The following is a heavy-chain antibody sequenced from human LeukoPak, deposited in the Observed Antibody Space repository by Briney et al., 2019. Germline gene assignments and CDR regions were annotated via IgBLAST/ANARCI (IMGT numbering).Heavy chain of an antibody. Sequence: ASVKVSCKTSGYSFTAYYIHWIRQAPGQGLEWMGVITPNDGRPTYAQKFQGRLALTMDTSTSTVYMELSSLRSDDTAVYYCASIAAAASFDYWGQGTLVTVSS. CDR2: ITPNDGRP. CDR1: GYSFTAYY. CDR3: ASIAAAASFDY. D-gene: IGHD6-25*01. J-gene: IGHJ4*02. V-gene: IGHV1-46*01.